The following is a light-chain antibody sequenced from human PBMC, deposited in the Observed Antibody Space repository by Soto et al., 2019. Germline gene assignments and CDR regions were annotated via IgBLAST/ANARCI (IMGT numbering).Light chain of an antibody. V-gene: IGLV2-14*01. CDR3: SSYTSSSTRV. CDR2: DVS. CDR1: SSDVGGYNY. Sequence: LTQPASVSGSPGQSITISCTGTSSDVGGYNYVSWYQQHPGEAPKLMIYDVSNRPSGVSNRFSGSKSGNTASLTISGLQAEDEADYYCSSYTSSSTRVFGTGTKVTVL. J-gene: IGLJ1*01.